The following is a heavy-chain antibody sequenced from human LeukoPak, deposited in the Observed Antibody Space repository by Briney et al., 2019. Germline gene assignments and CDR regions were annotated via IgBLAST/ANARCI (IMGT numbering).Heavy chain of an antibody. CDR3: AREVHSSGWYRGGYFDY. Sequence: PSETLSLTCTVSGGSISSYYWSWIRQPAGKGLEWIGHIYTSGSTNYNPSLTSRVTMSVDTSKNQFSLKLSSVTAADTAVYYCAREVHSSGWYRGGYFDYWGQGTLVTVSS. CDR2: IYTSGST. D-gene: IGHD6-19*01. CDR1: GGSISSYY. J-gene: IGHJ4*02. V-gene: IGHV4-4*07.